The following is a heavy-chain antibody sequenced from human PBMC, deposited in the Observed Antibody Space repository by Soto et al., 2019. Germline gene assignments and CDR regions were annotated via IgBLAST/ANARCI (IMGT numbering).Heavy chain of an antibody. CDR1: GFTFSSYA. CDR2: ISYDGSNK. J-gene: IGHJ4*02. D-gene: IGHD2-15*01. CDR3: ARVVGYCSGGSCYSDEVPDY. Sequence: GGSLRLSCAASGFTFSSYAMHWVRQAPGKGLEWVAVISYDGSNKYYADSVKGRFTISRDNSKNTLYLQMNSLRAEDTAVYYCARVVGYCSGGSCYSDEVPDYWGQGTLVTVSS. V-gene: IGHV3-30-3*01.